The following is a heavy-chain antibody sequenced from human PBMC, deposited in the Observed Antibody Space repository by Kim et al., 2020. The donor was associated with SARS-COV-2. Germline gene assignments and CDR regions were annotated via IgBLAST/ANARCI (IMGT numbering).Heavy chain of an antibody. CDR2: INHSGST. Sequence: SETLSLTCAVYGGSFSGYYWSWIRQPPGKGLEWIGEINHSGSTNYNPSLKSRVTISVDTSKNQFSLKLSSVTAADTAVYYCARGVSGYSYDNWFDPWGQGTLVTVSS. CDR3: ARGVSGYSYDNWFDP. J-gene: IGHJ5*02. D-gene: IGHD5-18*01. V-gene: IGHV4-34*01. CDR1: GGSFSGYY.